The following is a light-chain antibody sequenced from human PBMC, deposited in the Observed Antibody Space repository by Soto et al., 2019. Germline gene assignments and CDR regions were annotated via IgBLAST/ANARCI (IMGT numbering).Light chain of an antibody. CDR3: QQRSNWPSYT. V-gene: IGKV3-11*01. CDR2: DAS. J-gene: IGKJ2*01. Sequence: EIVLTQSPATLSLSPGERATLSCRASQSVSSYLAWYQQKPGQAPRLLIYDASNRATGIPARFSGSGSGTDFTLTISSLEREDFAVNDCQQRSNWPSYTFGQGAKLEIK. CDR1: QSVSSY.